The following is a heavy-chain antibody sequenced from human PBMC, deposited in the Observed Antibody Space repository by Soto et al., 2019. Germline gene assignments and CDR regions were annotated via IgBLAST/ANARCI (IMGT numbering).Heavy chain of an antibody. Sequence: QVQLVESGGGVVQPGRSLRLSCAASGFTFSSYAMHWVRRAPGKGLEWVAVISYDGSNKYYADSVKGRFTISRDNSKNTLYLQMNSLRAEDTAVYYCARDPWNDNYYGMDFWGQGTTVTVSS. D-gene: IGHD1-1*01. CDR1: GFTFSSYA. CDR2: ISYDGSNK. V-gene: IGHV3-30-3*01. J-gene: IGHJ6*02. CDR3: ARDPWNDNYYGMDF.